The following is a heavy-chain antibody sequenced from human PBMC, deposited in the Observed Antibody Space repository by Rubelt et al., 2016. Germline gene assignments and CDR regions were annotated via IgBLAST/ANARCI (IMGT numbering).Heavy chain of an antibody. CDR2: IYYSGNT. CDR3: ARITTWFDP. CDR1: GGSISSYF. D-gene: IGHD3-22*01. J-gene: IGHJ5*02. Sequence: QVQLQESGPGLVKPSETLSLTCSVSGGSISSYFWSWIRQPPGKGLEWIGYIYYSGNTSYNPSLKSRVTSSVDTSKNQFSLKLSSVTAADTAVYYCARITTWFDPWGQGTLVTVSS. V-gene: IGHV4-59*01.